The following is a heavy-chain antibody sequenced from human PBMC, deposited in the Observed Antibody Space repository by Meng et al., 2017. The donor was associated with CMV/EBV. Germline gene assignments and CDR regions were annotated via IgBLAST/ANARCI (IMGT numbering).Heavy chain of an antibody. D-gene: IGHD2-8*01. J-gene: IGHJ4*02. Sequence: SETLSLTCTVSGGSISSGGYYWSWIRQHPGKGLEWIGYIYYSGSTYYNPSLKSRVTISVDTSKNQFSLKLSSVTAADTAVYYCARVSGTNGVCYDYWGQGTLVTVSS. V-gene: IGHV4-31*03. CDR2: IYYSGST. CDR1: GGSISSGGYY. CDR3: ARVSGTNGVCYDY.